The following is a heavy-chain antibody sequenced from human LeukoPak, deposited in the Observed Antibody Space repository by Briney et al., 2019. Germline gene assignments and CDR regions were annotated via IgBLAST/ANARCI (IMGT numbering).Heavy chain of an antibody. D-gene: IGHD6-19*01. CDR1: GFTFSKYW. CDR2: INTDGTVA. CDR3: ATKQWLAPPPDS. Sequence: GGSLRLSCAASGFTFSKYWMLWVRQAPGKGLESVSRINTDGTVATYADSVKGRFTVSRDNADNTMFLQMDSVRDEDTAVYYCATKQWLAPPPDSWGQGTPVTVSS. J-gene: IGHJ4*02. V-gene: IGHV3-74*01.